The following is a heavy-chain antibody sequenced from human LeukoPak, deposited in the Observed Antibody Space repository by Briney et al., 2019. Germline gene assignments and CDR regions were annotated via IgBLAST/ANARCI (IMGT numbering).Heavy chain of an antibody. J-gene: IGHJ4*02. CDR3: ARGGEWLFSARSPGGGRN. CDR2: MNPNSGNT. V-gene: IGHV1-8*01. Sequence: ASVKVSCKASGYTFTSYDINWVRQATGQGLEWMGWMNPNSGNTGYAQKFQGRVTMTRNTSISTAYMELSSLRSEDTAVYYCARGGEWLFSARSPGGGRNWGQGTLVTVSS. CDR1: GYTFTSYD. D-gene: IGHD6-19*01.